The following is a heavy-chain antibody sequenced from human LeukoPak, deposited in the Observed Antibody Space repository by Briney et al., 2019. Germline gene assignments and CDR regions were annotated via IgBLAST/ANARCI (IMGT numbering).Heavy chain of an antibody. V-gene: IGHV4-34*01. D-gene: IGHD4-17*01. Sequence: PSETLSLTCAVYSGSFSGYYWSWIRQPPGKGLEWIGEINHSGSTNYNPSLKSRVTISVDTSKNQFSLKLSSVTAADTAVYYCARSVNWFDPWGQGTLVTVSS. CDR3: ARSVNWFDP. J-gene: IGHJ5*02. CDR1: SGSFSGYY. CDR2: INHSGST.